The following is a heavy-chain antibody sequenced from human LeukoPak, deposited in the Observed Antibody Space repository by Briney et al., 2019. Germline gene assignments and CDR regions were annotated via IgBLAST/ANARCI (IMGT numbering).Heavy chain of an antibody. Sequence: PSETLSLTCTVSGGSISSYYWSWIRQPPGKGLEWIGYIYYSGSTNYNPSLKSRVTISVDTSKNQFSLKLSSVTAADTAVYHCAREHRSSSSTYYDYWGQGTLVTVSS. CDR2: IYYSGST. D-gene: IGHD6-13*01. CDR3: AREHRSSSSTYYDY. V-gene: IGHV4-59*01. J-gene: IGHJ4*02. CDR1: GGSISSYY.